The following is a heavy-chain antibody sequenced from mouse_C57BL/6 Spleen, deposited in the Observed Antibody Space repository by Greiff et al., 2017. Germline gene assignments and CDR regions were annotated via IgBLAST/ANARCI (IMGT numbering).Heavy chain of an antibody. CDR2: IWWDDDK. CDR1: GFSLSTFGMG. CDR3: ARIRGAYYSNNWYFDV. V-gene: IGHV8-8*01. J-gene: IGHJ1*03. D-gene: IGHD2-5*01. Sequence: QVTLKESGPGILQPSQTLSLTCSFSGFSLSTFGMGVGWIRQPSGKGLEWLAHIWWDDDKYYNPALKSRLTSSKDTSKNQVFLKIANVDTADTATYYCARIRGAYYSNNWYFDVWGTGTTVTVSS.